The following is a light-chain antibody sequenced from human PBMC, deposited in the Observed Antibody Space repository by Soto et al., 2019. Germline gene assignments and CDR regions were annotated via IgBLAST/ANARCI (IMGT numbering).Light chain of an antibody. CDR3: QHYKSYPFT. CDR2: RAS. V-gene: IGKV1-5*03. J-gene: IGKJ3*01. CDR1: QSIISW. Sequence: DIQMTQSPSTLSASVGDRVTITCRASQSIISWLAWYQQKPGRAPKLLIYRASSLQSGVPSRFSGSGSGTEFTLTISSLQPVDFAAYSGQHYKSYPFTFGPGTKVAIK.